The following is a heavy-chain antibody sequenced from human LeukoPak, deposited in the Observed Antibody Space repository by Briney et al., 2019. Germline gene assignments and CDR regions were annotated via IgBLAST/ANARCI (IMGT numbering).Heavy chain of an antibody. CDR3: ARLAYYYDSSGYLND. V-gene: IGHV3-21*01. CDR2: ISSGSSYI. D-gene: IGHD3-22*01. CDR1: GFTFSNYY. J-gene: IGHJ4*02. Sequence: GGSLRLSCAASGFTFSNYYMNWVRQAPGKGLEWVSSISSGSSYIYYADSVKGRFTISRDNAKNSLYLQMNSLRAEDTAVYYCARLAYYYDSSGYLNDWGQGTLVTVSS.